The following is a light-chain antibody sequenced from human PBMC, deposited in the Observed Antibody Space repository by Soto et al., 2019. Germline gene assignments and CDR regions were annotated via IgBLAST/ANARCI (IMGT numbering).Light chain of an antibody. CDR1: QSVSSSY. J-gene: IGKJ5*01. Sequence: EIVLTQSPGTLSLSPGERATLSCRASQSVSSSYLAWYQQKPGQAPRLLIYGASSRATGIPDRFSGRWSGTDFTLPISRLEREDFAVYYGQQYGSSPPVTFGQGTQLEIK. CDR3: QQYGSSPPVT. CDR2: GAS. V-gene: IGKV3-20*01.